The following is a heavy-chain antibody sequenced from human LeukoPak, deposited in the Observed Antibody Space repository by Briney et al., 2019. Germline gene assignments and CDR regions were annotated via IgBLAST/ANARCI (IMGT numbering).Heavy chain of an antibody. CDR1: GYTFTSYY. D-gene: IGHD2-15*01. CDR3: AREGFCRGGNCPVAY. V-gene: IGHV1-2*02. J-gene: IGHJ4*02. CDR2: INPNSGGT. Sequence: GPSVKVSCKASGYTFTSYYMHWVRQAPGQGREWMGWINPNSGGTNYAQKFQGRVSMTRDTSISTAYMELSRLRSDDTALYYCAREGFCRGGNCPVAYWGQGTLVTVSS.